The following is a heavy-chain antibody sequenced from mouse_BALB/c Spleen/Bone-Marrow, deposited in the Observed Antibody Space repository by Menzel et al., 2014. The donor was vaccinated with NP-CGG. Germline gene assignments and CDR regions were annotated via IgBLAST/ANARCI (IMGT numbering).Heavy chain of an antibody. CDR3: ASYRLRTYFDY. J-gene: IGHJ2*01. CDR1: GFNIKDTY. Sequence: VQLQQSGAELAKPGASVRLSCTASGFNIKDTYIHWVKQRPEQGLEWIGRIDPANGNTKYDPKFQGKATITADTSSNTAYLQLSSLTSEDTAVYYCASYRLRTYFDYWGQGTTLTVSS. V-gene: IGHV14-3*02. D-gene: IGHD2-14*01. CDR2: IDPANGNT.